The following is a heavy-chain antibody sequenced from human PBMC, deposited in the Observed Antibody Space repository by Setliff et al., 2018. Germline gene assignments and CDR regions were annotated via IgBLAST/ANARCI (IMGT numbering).Heavy chain of an antibody. CDR1: SGSINSYY. D-gene: IGHD3-10*01. J-gene: IGHJ4*02. CDR3: ARQPSSGAYYNPRPYYFDS. Sequence: ETLSLTCTVSSGSINSYYWSWVRQSPGKGLEWIGFVHFGGDTNYNPSLKSRVTMSADTSNNQFSLNLRSVTAADTAVYFCARQPSSGAYYNPRPYYFDSWGQGTLVTVSS. CDR2: VHFGGDT. V-gene: IGHV4-59*01.